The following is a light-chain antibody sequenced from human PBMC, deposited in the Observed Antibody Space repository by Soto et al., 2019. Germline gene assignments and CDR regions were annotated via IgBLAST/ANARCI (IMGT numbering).Light chain of an antibody. V-gene: IGLV2-23*03. CDR3: CSYAGSTNV. J-gene: IGLJ1*01. CDR2: EGS. Sequence: QSVLTQPASVSGSPGQSITISCTGTSSDVGSYNLVSWYQQHPGKAPKLMIYEGSKRPPGVSNRFSGSKSGNTASLTISGLQAEDEADYYCCSYAGSTNVFGTGTKVTVL. CDR1: SSDVGSYNL.